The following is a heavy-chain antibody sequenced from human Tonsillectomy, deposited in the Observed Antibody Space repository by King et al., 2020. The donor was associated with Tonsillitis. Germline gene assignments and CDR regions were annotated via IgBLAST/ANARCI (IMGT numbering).Heavy chain of an antibody. V-gene: IGHV3-21*01. Sequence: VQLVESGGGLVKPGGSLRLSCAASGFTFSSYSMNWVRQAPGKGLEWVSSISSSSSYIFYADSVKGRFTISRDNAKNSLYLQMNSLRAEETAVYYCARGGSPGGWYFDYWGQGTLVSVSS. D-gene: IGHD6-19*01. CDR3: ARGGSPGGWYFDY. CDR2: ISSSSSYI. J-gene: IGHJ4*02. CDR1: GFTFSSYS.